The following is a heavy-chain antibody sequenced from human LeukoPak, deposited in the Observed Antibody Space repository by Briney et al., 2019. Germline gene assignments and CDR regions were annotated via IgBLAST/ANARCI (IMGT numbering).Heavy chain of an antibody. CDR1: GFTFSTYE. J-gene: IGHJ4*02. V-gene: IGHV3-48*03. Sequence: GGSLRLSCAASGFTFSTYEMTWVRQAPGKGLEWFSYISSSGATIYYADSVKGRFTISRDNANNSLYLQMDTLRAEDTAVYYCARGTYSSGWYHYWGQGTLVTVSS. CDR3: ARGTYSSGWYHY. CDR2: ISSSGATI. D-gene: IGHD6-19*01.